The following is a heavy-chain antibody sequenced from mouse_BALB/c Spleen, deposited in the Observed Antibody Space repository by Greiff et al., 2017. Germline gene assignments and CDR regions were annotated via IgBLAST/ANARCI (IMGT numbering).Heavy chain of an antibody. CDR3: ARSRTTGFAY. D-gene: IGHD1-1*01. J-gene: IGHJ3*01. CDR2: ISSGSSTI. V-gene: IGHV5-17*02. Sequence: EVKLVESGGGLVQPGGSRKLSCAASGFTFSSFGMHWVRQAPEKGLEWVAYISSGSSTIYYADTVKGRFTISRDNPKNTLFLQMTSLRSEDTAMYYCARSRTTGFAYWGQGTLVTVSA. CDR1: GFTFSSFG.